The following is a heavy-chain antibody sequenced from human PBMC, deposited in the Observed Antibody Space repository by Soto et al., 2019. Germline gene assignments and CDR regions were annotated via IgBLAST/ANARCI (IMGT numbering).Heavy chain of an antibody. Sequence: ASVKVSCKASGYTFTSYGISXXXXXXGQGLEWMGWISAYNGNTNYAQKLQGRVTMTTDTSTSTAYMELRSLRSDDTAVYYCARDRVAVAGGTFDYWGQGTLVTVSS. V-gene: IGHV1-18*01. CDR1: GYTFTSYG. D-gene: IGHD6-19*01. CDR2: ISAYNGNT. CDR3: ARDRVAVAGGTFDY. J-gene: IGHJ4*02.